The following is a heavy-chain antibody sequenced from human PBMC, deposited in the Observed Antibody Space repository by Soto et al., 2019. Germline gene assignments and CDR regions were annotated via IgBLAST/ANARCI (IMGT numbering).Heavy chain of an antibody. D-gene: IGHD1-7*01. V-gene: IGHV4-4*02. CDR3: ASRDPGTSVDY. Sequence: SETLSLTGAVSGGSFTSNNWWTWVRQPPGQGLEWIGEIYRTGSTNYNPSLKSRVTISLDKSENQFSLKVTSLTAADTAVYYCASRDPGTSVDYWGQGTLVTVSS. CDR2: IYRTGST. CDR1: GGSFTSNNW. J-gene: IGHJ4*02.